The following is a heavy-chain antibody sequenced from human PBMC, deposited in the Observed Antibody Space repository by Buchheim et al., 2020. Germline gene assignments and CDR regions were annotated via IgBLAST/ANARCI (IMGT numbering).Heavy chain of an antibody. D-gene: IGHD3-9*01. CDR1: GYSFSSYG. J-gene: IGHJ4*02. V-gene: IGHV3-48*02. CDR2: IIVDSSMK. Sequence: EVQLVESGGGLVQRGGSLRLSCAASGYSFSSYGINWVRQAPGKGLEWVSYIIVDSSMKWYADSVKGRFTISRDTATNLLFLQMNSLRDEDTAVYFCARDRAGYCQTEWGQGT. CDR3: ARDRAGYCQTE.